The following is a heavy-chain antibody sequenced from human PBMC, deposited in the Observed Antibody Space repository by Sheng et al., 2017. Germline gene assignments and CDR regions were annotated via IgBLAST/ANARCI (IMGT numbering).Heavy chain of an antibody. V-gene: IGHV1-18*01. J-gene: IGHJ4*02. CDR2: ISAYTGNT. CDR1: GYTFSNYG. Sequence: QVQLVQSGREVKKPGASVKVSCKASGYTFSNYGISWVRQAPGQGLQWMGWISAYTGNTNYVREFQGRVTMTTDTSTNTAYMELRSLTSNDTAVYFCARVGGEWKGYGDSWGQGTLVIVSS. CDR3: ARVGGEWKGYGDS. D-gene: IGHD5-12*01.